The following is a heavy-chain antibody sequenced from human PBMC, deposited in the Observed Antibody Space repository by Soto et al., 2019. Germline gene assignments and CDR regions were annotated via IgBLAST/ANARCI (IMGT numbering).Heavy chain of an antibody. Sequence: EVQLLESGGGLVQPGGSLRLSCAASGFTFSSYAMSWVRQAPGKGLEWVANIKEDGSEKLYVDSVKGRFTVSRDNAQNSLYLQMNSLRVEDTAVYYCARRMTAVTIIQHWGQGTLVTVSS. CDR3: ARRMTAVTIIQH. CDR2: IKEDGSEK. CDR1: GFTFSSYA. V-gene: IGHV3-7*03. J-gene: IGHJ1*01. D-gene: IGHD4-17*01.